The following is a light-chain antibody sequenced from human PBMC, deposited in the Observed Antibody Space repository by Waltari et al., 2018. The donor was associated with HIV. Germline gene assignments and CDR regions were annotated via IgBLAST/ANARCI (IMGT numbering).Light chain of an antibody. CDR3: LLSVGGSQV. V-gene: IGLV7-43*01. CDR2: STK. Sequence: QTVVTQESSLTVSPGGTVTLTCAASTGVVTSGNYAYWFQQKPAQAPRPLIFSTKNKHSWTPARFSGSLLGGKAALTLSGAQPEDEGDYYCLLSVGGSQVFGGGTKLTVL. CDR1: TGVVTSGNY. J-gene: IGLJ3*02.